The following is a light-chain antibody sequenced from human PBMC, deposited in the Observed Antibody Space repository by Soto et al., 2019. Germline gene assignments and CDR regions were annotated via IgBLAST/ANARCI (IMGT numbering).Light chain of an antibody. CDR2: GAS. V-gene: IGKV3-20*01. CDR1: QSLSSTY. Sequence: EIVLTQSPGTLSLSPGERATLCCRASQSLSSTYLAWYQQKPGQAPRVLIYGASSRATGIPDRFSGSGSGTDFTLTITRLEPEDFAIYYCQQYGSSPLTFGGGTRVEIK. J-gene: IGKJ4*01. CDR3: QQYGSSPLT.